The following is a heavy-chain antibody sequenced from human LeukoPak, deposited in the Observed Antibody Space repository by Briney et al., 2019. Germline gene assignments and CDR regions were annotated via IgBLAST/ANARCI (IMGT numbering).Heavy chain of an antibody. D-gene: IGHD3-22*01. Sequence: SETLSLTCAVYGGSFSGYYWSWIRQPPGKGLEWIGEINHSGSTNYNPSLKSRVTISVDTSKNQFSLKLSSVTAADTAVYYCARLAYDSSGYYYYYGMDVWGQGTTATVSS. J-gene: IGHJ6*02. V-gene: IGHV4-34*01. CDR3: ARLAYDSSGYYYYYGMDV. CDR2: INHSGST. CDR1: GGSFSGYY.